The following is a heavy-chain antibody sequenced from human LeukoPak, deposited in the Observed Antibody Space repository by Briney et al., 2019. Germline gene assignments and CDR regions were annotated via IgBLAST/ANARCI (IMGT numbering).Heavy chain of an antibody. J-gene: IGHJ4*02. CDR1: GYSFTSYW. D-gene: IGHD4-17*01. Sequence: GESLKISCKGSGYSFTSYWISWVRQMPGKGLEWMGRIDPSDSYTNYSPSFQGHVTISADKSISTAYLRWSSLKASDTAMYYCAKGLDDYGDSPFDYWGQGTLVTVSS. V-gene: IGHV5-10-1*01. CDR3: AKGLDDYGDSPFDY. CDR2: IDPSDSYT.